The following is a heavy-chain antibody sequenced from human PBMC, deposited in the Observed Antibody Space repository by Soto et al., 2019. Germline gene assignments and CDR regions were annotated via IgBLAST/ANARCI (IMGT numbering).Heavy chain of an antibody. J-gene: IGHJ4*02. CDR3: ARGGTRWLTIGDN. CDR2: LSYDGSTK. CDR1: GFTFSPYA. V-gene: IGHV3-30-3*01. Sequence: GVSLRLSCAASGFTFSPYAMHWVRQAPGKGLEWVAILSYDGSTKYYADSVKGRFTISRDNSKNRLFLQMNSLRVEDTAVYYCARGGTRWLTIGDNWGQGTLVTVSS. D-gene: IGHD3-10*01.